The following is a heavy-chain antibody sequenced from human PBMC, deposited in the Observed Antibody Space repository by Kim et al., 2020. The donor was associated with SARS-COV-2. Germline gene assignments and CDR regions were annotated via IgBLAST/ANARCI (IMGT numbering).Heavy chain of an antibody. Sequence: TGYSQKFQARVSVTRDTSATTAYLELSGLRSEDTAVYYCAREAVAGSFDYWGQGTLVTVSS. CDR3: AREAVAGSFDY. V-gene: IGHV1-3*01. D-gene: IGHD6-19*01. CDR2: T. J-gene: IGHJ4*02.